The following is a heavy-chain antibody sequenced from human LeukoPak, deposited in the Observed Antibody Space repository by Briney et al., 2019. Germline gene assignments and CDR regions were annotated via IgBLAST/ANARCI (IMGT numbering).Heavy chain of an antibody. Sequence: GGSLRLSCAASGITFSTYAMTWVRQAPGKGLEWVSSVRGSGGGTDYADSVKGRFTISRDNSRDTLFLQMNSLRAEDTALYYCTRDPNGDYVGAFDMWGPGTMVTVSS. CDR2: VRGSGGGT. D-gene: IGHD4-17*01. V-gene: IGHV3-23*01. CDR1: GITFSTYA. CDR3: TRDPNGDYVGAFDM. J-gene: IGHJ3*02.